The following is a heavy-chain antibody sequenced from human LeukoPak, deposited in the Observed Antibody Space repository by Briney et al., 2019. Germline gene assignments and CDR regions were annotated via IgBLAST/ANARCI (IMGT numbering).Heavy chain of an antibody. Sequence: SETLSLTCAVYGGSLSGYYWSWIRQPPGKGLEWIGEINHSGSTNYNPSLKSRVTISVDTSKNQFSLKLSSVTAADTAVYYCARQGSDGIWGQGTLVTVSS. CDR1: GGSLSGYY. D-gene: IGHD2-15*01. J-gene: IGHJ4*02. CDR2: INHSGST. CDR3: ARQGSDGI. V-gene: IGHV4-34*01.